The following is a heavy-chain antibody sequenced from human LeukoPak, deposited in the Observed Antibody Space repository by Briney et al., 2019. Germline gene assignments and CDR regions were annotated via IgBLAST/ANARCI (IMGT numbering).Heavy chain of an antibody. CDR1: GYTFTSYY. D-gene: IGHD6-13*01. J-gene: IGHJ4*02. CDR3: ARDSERPSGSSDYDY. CDR2: INPSGGST. Sequence: GASVKVSCKASGYTFTSYYMHWVRQAPGQGLEWMGIINPSGGSTSYAQKFQGRVTMTRDMSTSTVYMELSSLRSEDTAVYYCARDSERPSGSSDYDYWGQGTLVTVSS. V-gene: IGHV1-46*01.